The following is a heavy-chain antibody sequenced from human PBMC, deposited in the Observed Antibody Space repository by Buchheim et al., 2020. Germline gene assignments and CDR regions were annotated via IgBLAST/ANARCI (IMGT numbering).Heavy chain of an antibody. Sequence: EVQLVESGGGLVKPGGSLRLSCAASGFTFSSYSMNWVRQAPGKGLEWVSSISSSSSYIYYADSVKDRFTISRDNAKNSLYLQMNSLRAEDTAVYYCAKDYGSGIYYYYGMDVWGQGTT. D-gene: IGHD3-10*01. CDR1: GFTFSSYS. J-gene: IGHJ6*02. CDR3: AKDYGSGIYYYYGMDV. V-gene: IGHV3-21*01. CDR2: ISSSSSYI.